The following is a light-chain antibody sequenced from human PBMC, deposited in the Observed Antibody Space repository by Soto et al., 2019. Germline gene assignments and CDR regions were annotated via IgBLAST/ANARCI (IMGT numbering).Light chain of an antibody. Sequence: DIQMTQSPSTLSGSVGDRFTITCRASQTISSWLAWYQQKPGKAPKLLIYKASTLKSGVPSRFSGSGSGTDFTLTISSLQPEDFATYYCQQSYSTPPTFGQGTRLEIK. V-gene: IGKV1-5*03. CDR2: KAS. CDR1: QTISSW. CDR3: QQSYSTPPT. J-gene: IGKJ5*01.